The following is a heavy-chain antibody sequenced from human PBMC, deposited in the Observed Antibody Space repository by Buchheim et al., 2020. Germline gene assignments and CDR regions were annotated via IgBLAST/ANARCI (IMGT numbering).Heavy chain of an antibody. CDR2: ISYDGSNK. CDR1: GFTFSSYG. J-gene: IGHJ4*02. V-gene: IGHV3-30*18. Sequence: QVQLVESGGGVVQPGRSLRLSCAASGFTFSSYGMHWVRQAPGKELEWVAVISYDGSNKYYADSVKGRFTISRDNSKNTLYLQMNRRRAEDTAVYYCAKDLRGYSYTVQDWGQGTL. CDR3: AKDLRGYSYTVQD. D-gene: IGHD5-18*01.